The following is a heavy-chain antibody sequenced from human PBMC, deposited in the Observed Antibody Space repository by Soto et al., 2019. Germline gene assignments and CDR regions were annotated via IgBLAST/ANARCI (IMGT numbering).Heavy chain of an antibody. D-gene: IGHD2-8*01. Sequence: SLRLSCAASGFTFSSYGMHWVRQAPGKGLGWVAVISYDGSNKYYADSVKGRFTISRDNSKNTLYLQMNSLRAEDTAVYYCAKAPMVCTNGVCYEAIDYWGQGTLVTVSS. CDR2: ISYDGSNK. V-gene: IGHV3-30*18. CDR1: GFTFSSYG. J-gene: IGHJ4*02. CDR3: AKAPMVCTNGVCYEAIDY.